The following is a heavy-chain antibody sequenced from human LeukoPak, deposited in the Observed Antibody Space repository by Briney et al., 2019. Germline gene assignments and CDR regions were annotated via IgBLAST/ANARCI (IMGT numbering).Heavy chain of an antibody. J-gene: IGHJ4*02. D-gene: IGHD5-12*01. CDR1: GFTFGDYY. CDR2: ISSRSSTI. Sequence: PGGSLRLSCAASGFTFGDYYMSWIRQAPGKGLEWVSYISSRSSTIHYADSVKGRFTISRDDSKNTLSLQMNSLRAEDTALYYCAKVGDIAAWRWSGNSDWSLYFDYWGQGTPVTVSS. V-gene: IGHV3-11*01. CDR3: AKVGDIAAWRWSGNSDWSLYFDY.